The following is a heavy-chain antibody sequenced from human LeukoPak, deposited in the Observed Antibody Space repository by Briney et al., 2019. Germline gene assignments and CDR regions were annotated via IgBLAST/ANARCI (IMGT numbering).Heavy chain of an antibody. Sequence: PSQTLSLTCALSGDSISSGGYSWSWIRQPPGKGLEWIGYIYHTGSTYYNPSLKSRVTISVARSKNHFSLMPPSVTAADTAVYYCARGVTRDWFAPWGQGTLVTVSS. CDR1: GDSISSGGYS. CDR3: ARGVTRDWFAP. D-gene: IGHD2-21*02. J-gene: IGHJ5*02. V-gene: IGHV4-30-2*01. CDR2: IYHTGST.